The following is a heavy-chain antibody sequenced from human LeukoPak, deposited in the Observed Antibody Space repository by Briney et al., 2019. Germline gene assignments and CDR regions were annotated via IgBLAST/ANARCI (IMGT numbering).Heavy chain of an antibody. CDR2: IYKNGST. CDR1: YGSISSGSYY. D-gene: IGHD7-27*01. CDR3: ARGPPYAPGVLGV. V-gene: IGHV4-61*02. J-gene: IGHJ6*04. Sequence: SDTLSLTYTVCYGSISSGSYYWSWIPQPAGKGLEWIGRIYKNGSTNYNPSLNIRVNISVDTSKNEFSPKPSAVTAADTAVYYCARGPPYAPGVLGVWGKGTTVTISS.